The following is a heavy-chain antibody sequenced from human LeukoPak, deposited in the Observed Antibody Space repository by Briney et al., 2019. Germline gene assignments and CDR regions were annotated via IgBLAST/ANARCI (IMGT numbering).Heavy chain of an antibody. D-gene: IGHD6-6*01. CDR3: ARDLPPVPVYYYYYGMDV. CDR1: GYSVSSNSAA. J-gene: IGHJ6*02. V-gene: IGHV6-1*01. CDR2: TYYRSKWYN. Sequence: SQTLSLTCAISGYSVSSNSAAWDWIRQSPSRGLEWMGRTYYRSKWYNDYAVSVKSRITINPDTSKNQFSLQLNSVTPEDTAVYYCARDLPPVPVYYYYYGMDVWGQGTTVTVSS.